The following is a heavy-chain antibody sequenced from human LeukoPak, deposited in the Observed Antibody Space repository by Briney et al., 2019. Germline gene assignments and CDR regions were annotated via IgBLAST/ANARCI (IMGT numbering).Heavy chain of an antibody. J-gene: IGHJ6*03. Sequence: ASVKVSCKASGYTFTSYGISWVRQAPGQGLEWMGWISAYNGNTNYAQKLQGRVTMTTDTSTSTAYMELRSLRSDDTAVYYCARGFGSGSYYSRSSKTKYYYYYYMDVWGKGTTVTISS. CDR1: GYTFTSYG. CDR2: ISAYNGNT. D-gene: IGHD3-10*01. V-gene: IGHV1-18*01. CDR3: ARGFGSGSYYSRSSKTKYYYYYYMDV.